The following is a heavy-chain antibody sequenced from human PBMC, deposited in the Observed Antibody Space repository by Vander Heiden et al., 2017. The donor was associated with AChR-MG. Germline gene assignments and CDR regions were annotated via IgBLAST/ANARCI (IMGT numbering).Heavy chain of an antibody. CDR2: ISSRSTTI. D-gene: IGHD4-17*01. Sequence: EVHLVESGGGLVQPGGSLRLSCAASGFTFSTYSMDWVRQAPGKGLEWLSYISSRSTTIYYAYCVKGRFTISRDNAKNSLYLQMKGMRDEDTAVYYCVRDPDYPWDFDLWCRGTLVSVSS. CDR3: VRDPDYPWDFDL. V-gene: IGHV3-48*02. CDR1: GFTFSTYS. J-gene: IGHJ2*01.